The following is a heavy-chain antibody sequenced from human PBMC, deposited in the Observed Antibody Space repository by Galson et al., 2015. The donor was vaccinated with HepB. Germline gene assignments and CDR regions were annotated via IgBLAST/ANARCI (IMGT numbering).Heavy chain of an antibody. D-gene: IGHD4-17*01. Sequence: SLRLSCAASGFTFRDYYMSWIRQTPGKGLEWLSYISSNTGTYTNYADSVKGRLTISRDSAENSLYLQMSSLRVEDTAVYYCARVADSHYGDHTHFDSWGQGTLVTVSS. CDR1: GFTFRDYY. V-gene: IGHV3-11*06. J-gene: IGHJ4*02. CDR3: ARVADSHYGDHTHFDS. CDR2: ISSNTGTYT.